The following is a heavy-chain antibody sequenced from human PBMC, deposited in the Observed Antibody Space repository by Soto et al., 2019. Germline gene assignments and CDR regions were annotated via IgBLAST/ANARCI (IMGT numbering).Heavy chain of an antibody. Sequence: QVQLVESGGGVVQPGRSLRLSCAASGFTFSSYGMHWVRQAPGKGLEWVAVIYSDGSNKYYADSVKGRFTISRDTPNNILYLQMSSLRAEDTAVYYCARGGTVVTGQYNWFDPWGQGTLVTVSS. CDR2: IYSDGSNK. V-gene: IGHV3-33*01. CDR3: ARGGTVVTGQYNWFDP. CDR1: GFTFSSYG. D-gene: IGHD1-1*01. J-gene: IGHJ5*02.